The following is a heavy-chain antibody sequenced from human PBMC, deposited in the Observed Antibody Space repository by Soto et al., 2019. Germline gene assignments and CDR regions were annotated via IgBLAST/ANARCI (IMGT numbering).Heavy chain of an antibody. V-gene: IGHV5-51*01. J-gene: IGHJ3*02. Sequence: GESLKISCKGSGYNFTSNWIGWVRQMPGKGLEWMGIIYPGDSDTRYSPSFQGQVTISADKSISTAYLQWSSLKASDTAMHYCARKKQWLVAAFDIWGQGTVVTVSS. D-gene: IGHD6-19*01. CDR1: GYNFTSNW. CDR2: IYPGDSDT. CDR3: ARKKQWLVAAFDI.